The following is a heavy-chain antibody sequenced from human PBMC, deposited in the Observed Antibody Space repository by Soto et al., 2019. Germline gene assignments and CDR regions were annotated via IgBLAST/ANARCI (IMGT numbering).Heavy chain of an antibody. CDR1: GFTFSSYS. Sequence: GGSLRLSCAASGFTFSSYSMNWVRQAPWKGLEGVSSISSSNSYIYYADSVKGRFTISRDNAKNSLYLQMNSLRAEDTAVYYCARYRVHVVVLAAKASYRDGIDVWGQGTTVTVSS. V-gene: IGHV3-21*01. D-gene: IGHD2-2*01. CDR3: ARYRVHVVVLAAKASYRDGIDV. CDR2: ISSSNSYI. J-gene: IGHJ6*02.